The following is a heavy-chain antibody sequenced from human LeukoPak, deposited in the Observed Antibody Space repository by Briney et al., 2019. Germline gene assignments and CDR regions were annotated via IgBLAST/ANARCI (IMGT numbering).Heavy chain of an antibody. J-gene: IGHJ4*02. CDR3: ARTGSLRGNFDY. CDR1: GYTFTGYY. Sequence: ASVKVSCKASGYTFTGYYMHWVRQAPGQGLDWMGWTNPNSGDTNYAQKFQGRVTMTRDTSISTAYMELSRLRSDDTAVYYCARTGSLRGNFDYWGQGTLVTVSS. CDR2: TNPNSGDT. D-gene: IGHD3-10*01. V-gene: IGHV1-2*02.